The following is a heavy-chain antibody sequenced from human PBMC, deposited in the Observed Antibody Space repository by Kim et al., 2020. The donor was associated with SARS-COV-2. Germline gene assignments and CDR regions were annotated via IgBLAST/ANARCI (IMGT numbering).Heavy chain of an antibody. CDR1: GFTFDDYA. J-gene: IGHJ4*02. Sequence: GGSLRLSCAASGFTFDDYAMHWVRQTPGRGLEWVSGISWNGGRTGYADSVKGRFTISRDNAKNSLYLQMNSLRTEDTALYYCAKDKDGSGSHAHLDYWGQGTLVTVSS. V-gene: IGHV3-9*01. D-gene: IGHD3-10*01. CDR2: ISWNGGRT. CDR3: AKDKDGSGSHAHLDY.